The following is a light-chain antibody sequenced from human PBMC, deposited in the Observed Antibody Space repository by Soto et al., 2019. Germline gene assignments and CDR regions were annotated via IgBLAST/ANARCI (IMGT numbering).Light chain of an antibody. CDR3: QQYNSIQKT. Sequence: EIQMTLSPATLSASVGDRVTITCRASQSISSWLAWYQQKPGKAPKLLIYDASSLESGVPSRFSGSGSGTEFTLTISSLQPDDFATYYCQQYNSIQKTFGQGTKVDIK. CDR2: DAS. CDR1: QSISSW. J-gene: IGKJ1*01. V-gene: IGKV1-5*01.